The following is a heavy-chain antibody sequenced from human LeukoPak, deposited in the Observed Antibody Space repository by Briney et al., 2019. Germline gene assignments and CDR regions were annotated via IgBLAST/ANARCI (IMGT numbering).Heavy chain of an antibody. D-gene: IGHD5-24*01. V-gene: IGHV3-43*02. J-gene: IGHJ2*01. Sequence: PGGSLRLSCAGSGFTFEDYALHWVRQVPGKGLDWVSVSRDNGGSAVYADSVKGRFTVSRDNDKDSLYLQMNSLGPDDTAVYYCAKAGLRRLDGYNYRNGYWFFDLWGRGTQVSVSS. CDR2: SRDNGGSA. CDR3: AKAGLRRLDGYNYRNGYWFFDL. CDR1: GFTFEDYA.